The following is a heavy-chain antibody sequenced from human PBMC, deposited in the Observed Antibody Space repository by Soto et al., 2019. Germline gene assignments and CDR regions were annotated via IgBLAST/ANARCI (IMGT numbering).Heavy chain of an antibody. D-gene: IGHD3-22*01. J-gene: IGHJ4*02. CDR3: TSVFQSNDYDSSGYVPPFDY. CDR2: FDREDRQI. CDR1: GYTLSELS. V-gene: IGHV1-24*01. Sequence: QVQLVQSGAELKKPGASVKVSCKVSGYTLSELSMHWVRQAPGKGIEWMGGFDREDRQILYAQKFQGRVTMTEDTSTDTAYMELSSLRSEDTAVYYCTSVFQSNDYDSSGYVPPFDYWGQGTLVTVSS.